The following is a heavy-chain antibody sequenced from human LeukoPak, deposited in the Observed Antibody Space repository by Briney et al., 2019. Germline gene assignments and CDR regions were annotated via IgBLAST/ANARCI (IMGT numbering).Heavy chain of an antibody. CDR1: GGSINIYY. D-gene: IGHD6-6*01. V-gene: IGHV4-4*07. CDR3: ARDLRVEYSSSSRLDYYYYYMDV. J-gene: IGHJ6*03. CDR2: IYTSGST. Sequence: SETLSLTCTVSGGSINIYYWSWIRQSAGKGLEWIGRIYTSGSTNYNPSLKSRVTMSVDTSKNQFSLKLSSVTAADTAVYYCARDLRVEYSSSSRLDYYYYYMDVWGKGTMVTVSS.